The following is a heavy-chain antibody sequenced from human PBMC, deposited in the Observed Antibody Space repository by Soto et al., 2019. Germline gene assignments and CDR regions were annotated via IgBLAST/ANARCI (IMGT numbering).Heavy chain of an antibody. Sequence: GGSLRLSCAASGFTFDDYAMHWVRQAPGKGLEWVSGISWNSGSIGYADSVKGRFTISRDNAKNSMYLQANSLRAEDTAVYYCAREPYGDSQYFDYWGQGTPVTVSS. CDR1: GFTFDDYA. V-gene: IGHV3-9*01. J-gene: IGHJ4*02. D-gene: IGHD2-21*02. CDR3: AREPYGDSQYFDY. CDR2: ISWNSGSI.